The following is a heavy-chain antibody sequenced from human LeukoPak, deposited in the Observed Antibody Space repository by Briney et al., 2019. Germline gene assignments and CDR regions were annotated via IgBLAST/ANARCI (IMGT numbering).Heavy chain of an antibody. CDR3: ATGVRMDNWDDEYLGFPTYFDF. D-gene: IGHD1-1*01. CDR2: ISAYNGNT. V-gene: IGHV1-18*01. J-gene: IGHJ4*02. Sequence: ASVTVSCKASGYTFTSYGISWVRQAPGQGLEWMGWISAYNGNTNYAQKLQGRVTMTTDTSTSTAYMELRSLRSDDTAVYYCATGVRMDNWDDEYLGFPTYFDFWGQGTLVTVSS. CDR1: GYTFTSYG.